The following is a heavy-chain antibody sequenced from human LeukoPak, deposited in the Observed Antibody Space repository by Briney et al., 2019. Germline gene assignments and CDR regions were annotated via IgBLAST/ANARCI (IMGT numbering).Heavy chain of an antibody. D-gene: IGHD3-10*01. J-gene: IGHJ4*02. Sequence: PSETLSLTCAVYGGSFSGYYWSWIRQPPGQGLEWIGEINHSGSTNYNPSLKSRVTISVDTSKNQFSLKLSSVTAADTAVYYCARGREHYGSGSYHDYWGQGTLVTVSS. CDR3: ARGREHYGSGSYHDY. V-gene: IGHV4-34*01. CDR1: GGSFSGYY. CDR2: INHSGST.